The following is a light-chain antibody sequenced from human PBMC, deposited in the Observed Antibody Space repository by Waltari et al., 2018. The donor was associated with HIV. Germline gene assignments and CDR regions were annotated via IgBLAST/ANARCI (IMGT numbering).Light chain of an antibody. CDR3: CSYTKLTTHYVL. V-gene: IGLV2-14*03. Sequence: QSALTQPASVSGSPGQSITISCNGTTTDIGGYNYVSWYQRHPDKAPKLIIFGVSNRPSGISSRLSVSKSGNTASLTISGLQAEDEADYYCCSYTKLTTHYVLFGGGTKLTVL. CDR2: GVS. J-gene: IGLJ2*01. CDR1: TTDIGGYNY.